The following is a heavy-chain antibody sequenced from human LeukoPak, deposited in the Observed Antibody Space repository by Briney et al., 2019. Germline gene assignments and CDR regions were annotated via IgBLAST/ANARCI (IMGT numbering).Heavy chain of an antibody. Sequence: GGSLRLSCAASGFTFSSYGMHWVRQAPGKGLEWVAFIRQAEINKYYGDSVKGRLIISRDNSKNTVDLQMNSLRAEDTAVYYCARDGEYGGMDVWGQGTTVTVSS. CDR2: IRQAEINK. CDR1: GFTFSSYG. J-gene: IGHJ6*02. V-gene: IGHV3-30*02. D-gene: IGHD2/OR15-2a*01. CDR3: ARDGEYGGMDV.